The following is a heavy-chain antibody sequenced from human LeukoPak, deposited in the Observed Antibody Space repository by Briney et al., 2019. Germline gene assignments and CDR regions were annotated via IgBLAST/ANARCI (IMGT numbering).Heavy chain of an antibody. J-gene: IGHJ4*02. CDR3: ASSTGDGSLFDY. V-gene: IGHV3-53*01. Sequence: GGSLRLSCAASGFTVSSNYMSWVRQAPGKGLEWVSVIYSGGSTYYADYVEGRFTISRDNSKNTLYLQMNSLRAEDTAVYYCASSTGDGSLFDYWGQGTLVTVSS. CDR1: GFTVSSNY. CDR2: IYSGGST. D-gene: IGHD5-24*01.